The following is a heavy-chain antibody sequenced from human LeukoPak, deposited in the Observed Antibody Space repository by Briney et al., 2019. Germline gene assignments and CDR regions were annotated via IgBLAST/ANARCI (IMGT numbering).Heavy chain of an antibody. CDR2: ISYDGSNK. CDR3: ARARPIRYFDWHDAFDI. D-gene: IGHD3-9*01. V-gene: IGHV3-30-3*01. J-gene: IGHJ3*02. CDR1: GFTFSSYA. Sequence: PGGSLRLSCAASGFTFSSYAMHWVRQAPGKGLEWVAVISYDGSNKYYADSAKGRFTISRDNSKNTLYLQMNSLRAEDTAVYYCARARPIRYFDWHDAFDIWGQGTMVTVSS.